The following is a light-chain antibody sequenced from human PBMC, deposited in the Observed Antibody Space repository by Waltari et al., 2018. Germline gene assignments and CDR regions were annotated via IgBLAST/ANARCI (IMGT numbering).Light chain of an antibody. V-gene: IGLV7-43*01. CDR1: TGAVTNNYY. CDR2: RTN. CDR3: LLYDGAAVV. J-gene: IGLJ2*01. Sequence: QTVVTQEPSVTVSPGGTVTLTCASSTGAVTNNYYQNWFQQKPGQAPRPLIYRTNNKHSWTPSRVAVSLLGGKAALTLSGVRPEDEAVYYCLLYDGAAVVFGGGTKLTV.